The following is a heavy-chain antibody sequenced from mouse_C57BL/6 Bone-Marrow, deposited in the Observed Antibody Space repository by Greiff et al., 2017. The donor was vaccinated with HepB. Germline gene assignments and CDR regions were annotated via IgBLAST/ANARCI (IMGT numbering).Heavy chain of an antibody. D-gene: IGHD2-4*01. CDR1: GYTFTSYD. V-gene: IGHV1-85*01. CDR2: IYPRGGST. J-gene: IGHJ3*01. Sequence: QVQLQQSGPELVKPGASVKLSCKASGYTFTSYDINWVKQRPGQGLEWIGWIYPRGGSTKYNEKFKGKATLTVDTSSSTAYMELHSLTSEDAAVYFCAKEVYYDYDGFAYWGQGTLVTVSA. CDR3: AKEVYYDYDGFAY.